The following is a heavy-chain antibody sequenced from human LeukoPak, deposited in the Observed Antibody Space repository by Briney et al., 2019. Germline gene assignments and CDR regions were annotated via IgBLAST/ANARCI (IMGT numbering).Heavy chain of an antibody. Sequence: GGSLRLSCAASGFTFSNAWMSWVRQAPGKGLEWVGRIKSKTDGGTTDYAAPVKGRSTISRDDSKNTLYLQMNSLKTVDTAVYYCTTGPYYYYYMDVWGKGTTVTISS. J-gene: IGHJ6*03. CDR3: TTGPYYYYYMDV. CDR2: IKSKTDGGTT. CDR1: GFTFSNAW. V-gene: IGHV3-15*01.